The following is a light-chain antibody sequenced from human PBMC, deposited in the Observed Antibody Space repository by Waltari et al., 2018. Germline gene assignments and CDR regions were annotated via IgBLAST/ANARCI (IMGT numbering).Light chain of an antibody. CDR2: DVT. J-gene: IGLJ3*02. Sequence: QSALTQPASVSGSPGQSITISCTGTSSDVGGYNYVCWYQQHPGKAPKLMIYDVTNRPSGVSNRFSGSKSGNTASLTISGLQAEDEADYYCSSYTSSRIRVFGGGTKLTVL. CDR1: SSDVGGYNY. CDR3: SSYTSSRIRV. V-gene: IGLV2-14*03.